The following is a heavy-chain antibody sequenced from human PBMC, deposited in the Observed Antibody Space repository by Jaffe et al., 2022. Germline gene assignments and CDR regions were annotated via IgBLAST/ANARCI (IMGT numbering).Heavy chain of an antibody. V-gene: IGHV3-9*01. D-gene: IGHD6-19*01. Sequence: EVQLVESGGGLVQPGRSLRLSCAASGFTFDDYAMHWVRQAPGKGLEWVSGISWNSGSIGYADSVKGRFTISRDNAKNSLYLQMNSLRAEDTALYYCAKGSQAVAGTVDAFDIWGQGTMVTVSS. CDR3: AKGSQAVAGTVDAFDI. CDR1: GFTFDDYA. J-gene: IGHJ3*02. CDR2: ISWNSGSI.